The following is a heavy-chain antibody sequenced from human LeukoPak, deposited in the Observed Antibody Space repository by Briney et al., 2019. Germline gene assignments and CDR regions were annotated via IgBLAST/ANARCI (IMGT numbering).Heavy chain of an antibody. Sequence: PSETLSLTCTVSGGSISSSSYYWGWIRQPPGKGLEWIGSIYYSGSTYYNPSLKSRVTIPVDTSKNQFSLKLSSVTAADTAVYYCAGGLGITGTTSAFDIWGQGTMVTVSS. J-gene: IGHJ3*02. CDR1: GGSISSSSYY. D-gene: IGHD1-7*01. V-gene: IGHV4-39*07. CDR3: AGGLGITGTTSAFDI. CDR2: IYYSGST.